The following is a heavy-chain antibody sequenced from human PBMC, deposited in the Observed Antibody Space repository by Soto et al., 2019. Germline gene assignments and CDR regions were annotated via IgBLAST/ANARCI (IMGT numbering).Heavy chain of an antibody. V-gene: IGHV1-2*04. CDR1: GYTFTGYY. D-gene: IGHD2-15*01. Sequence: QVQLVQSGAEVKKPGASVKVSCKASGYTFTGYYMHWVRQAPGQGLEWMGWINPNSGGTNYAQKFQGWVTMTRDTSIRTAYMALSRLRSDDTAVYSCARDDRPCSGGSCYSGFYDYWGQGTLVTVSS. CDR2: INPNSGGT. CDR3: ARDDRPCSGGSCYSGFYDY. J-gene: IGHJ4*02.